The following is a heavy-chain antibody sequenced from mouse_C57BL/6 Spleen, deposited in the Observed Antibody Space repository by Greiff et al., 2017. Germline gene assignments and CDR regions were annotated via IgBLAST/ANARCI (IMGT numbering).Heavy chain of an antibody. V-gene: IGHV7-1*01. J-gene: IGHJ1*03. D-gene: IGHD1-2*01. CDR2: RRNKANDYTT. CDR3: ARDRGTTAYWYFDV. Sequence: EVKLVESGGGLVQSGRSLRLSCATSGFTFSDFYMEWVRQAPGKGLEWIAARRNKANDYTTEYSASVKGRFIVSRDTSQSILYLQMNALRAEDTAIYYCARDRGTTAYWYFDVWGTGTTVTVSS. CDR1: GFTFSDFY.